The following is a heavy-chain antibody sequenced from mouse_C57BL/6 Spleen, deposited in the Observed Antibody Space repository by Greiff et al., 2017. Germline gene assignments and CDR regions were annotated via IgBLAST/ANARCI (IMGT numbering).Heavy chain of an antibody. Sequence: VQLQQSGAELVMPGASVKLSCKASGYTFPSYWMHWVQQRPGQGLEWIGELDPSDRYTNYNPQFKGKSTLTVDKSSSTAYMQLSSLTSEDSAVYYCARGETAQAHFDYWGQGTTLTVSS. V-gene: IGHV1-69*01. CDR3: ARGETAQAHFDY. CDR2: LDPSDRYT. CDR1: GYTFPSYW. J-gene: IGHJ2*01. D-gene: IGHD3-2*02.